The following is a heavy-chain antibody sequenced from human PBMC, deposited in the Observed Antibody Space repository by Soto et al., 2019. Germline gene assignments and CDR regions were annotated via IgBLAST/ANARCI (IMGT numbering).Heavy chain of an antibody. V-gene: IGHV6-1*01. CDR1: GCSVSSNSAA. J-gene: IGHJ5*02. CDR3: ARPLVVVPAAVRGVPAVSTWLDP. CDR2: TYYKPKWYN. Sequence: SQTLSLTCGMSGCSVSSNSAALNWTRQSPSRGLEWLGRTYYKPKWYNAYAVSVKSRITINPDTSKNQFSLQLNFWTPEDAAVYYCARPLVVVPAAVRGVPAVSTWLDPWGQGTLVTVSS. D-gene: IGHD2-2*01.